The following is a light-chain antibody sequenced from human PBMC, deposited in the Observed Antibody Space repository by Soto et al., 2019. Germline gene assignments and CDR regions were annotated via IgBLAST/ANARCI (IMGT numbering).Light chain of an antibody. CDR3: QYYGSSPWT. CDR1: QSVSSTY. J-gene: IGKJ1*01. CDR2: GAS. V-gene: IGKV3-20*01. Sequence: EIVLTQSPGTLSLSPGERATLSCRASQSVSSTYLAWYQHKPGQAPRLLIYGASSRATGIPDRFSGSESGTDFTLTISRLEPEDFAVYYCQYYGSSPWTFGQGTKVEIK.